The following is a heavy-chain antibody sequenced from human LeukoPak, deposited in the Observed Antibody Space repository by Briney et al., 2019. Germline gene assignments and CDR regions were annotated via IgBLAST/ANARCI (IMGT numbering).Heavy chain of an antibody. V-gene: IGHV3-21*01. J-gene: IGHJ6*03. CDR2: ISSSSSYI. D-gene: IGHD1-1*01. Sequence: PGGSLRLSCAASGFTFSSYSMNWVRQAPGKGLEWVSSISSSSSYIYYADSVKGRFTISRDNAKNSLYLQMNSLRAEDTAVYYCARDGGGTTGTTSSYYYYYYYMDVWGKGTTVTVSS. CDR1: GFTFSSYS. CDR3: ARDGGGTTGTTSSYYYYYYYMDV.